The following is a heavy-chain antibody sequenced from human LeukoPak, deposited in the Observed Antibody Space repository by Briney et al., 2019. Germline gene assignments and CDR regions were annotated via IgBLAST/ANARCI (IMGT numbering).Heavy chain of an antibody. CDR3: AKDLYGFPMYYFDY. J-gene: IGHJ4*02. V-gene: IGHV3-9*01. CDR1: GFTFDDYA. D-gene: IGHD3-10*01. CDR2: ISWNSGSI. Sequence: GGSLRLSCAASGFTFDDYAMHWVRQAPGKGLEWVSGISWNSGSIGYADSVKGRFTISRDNAKNSLYLQMNSLRAEDTALYYCAKDLYGFPMYYFDYWGQGTLVTVSS.